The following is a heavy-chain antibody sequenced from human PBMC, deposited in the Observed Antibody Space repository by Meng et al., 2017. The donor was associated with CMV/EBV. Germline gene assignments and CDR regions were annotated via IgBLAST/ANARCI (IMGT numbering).Heavy chain of an antibody. CDR1: GGTFSSYA. J-gene: IGHJ6*02. D-gene: IGHD4-11*01. CDR2: IIPILGIA. V-gene: IGHV1-69*10. CDR3: ARSTVTRRGPGAPNYYYYGMDA. Sequence: SVKVSCKASGGTFSSYAISWVRQAPGQGLEWMGGIIPILGIANYAQKFQGRVTITADKSTSTAYMELSSLRSEDTAVYYCARSTVTRRGPGAPNYYYYGMDAWGQGTTVTVSS.